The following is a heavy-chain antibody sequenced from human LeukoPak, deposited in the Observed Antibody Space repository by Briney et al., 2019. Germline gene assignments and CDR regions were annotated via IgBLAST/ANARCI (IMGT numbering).Heavy chain of an antibody. CDR1: GFTFSSYG. J-gene: IGHJ3*02. Sequence: GRSLRLSCAASGFTFSSYGMHWVRQAPGKGLEWVAVIWYDGSNKYYGDSVKGRFTISRDNSKNTLYLQMNSLRDEDTAVYYCANFDIVVPLNMGVPFDIWGQGTMVTVSS. CDR3: ANFDIVVPLNMGVPFDI. CDR2: IWYDGSNK. D-gene: IGHD2-2*01. V-gene: IGHV3-33*06.